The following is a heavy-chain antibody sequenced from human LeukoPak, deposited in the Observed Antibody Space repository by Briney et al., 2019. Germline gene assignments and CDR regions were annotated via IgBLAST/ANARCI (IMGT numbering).Heavy chain of an antibody. J-gene: IGHJ6*03. CDR3: ARTTEGGYTYDYFYYYYMDV. V-gene: IGHV4-59*01. CDR2: IYYSGST. CDR1: GGSISSYY. Sequence: PSETLSLTCTVSGGSISSYYWSWIRQPPGKGLEWIGYIYYSGSTNYNPSLKSRVTISVDTSKNQFSLKLSSVTAADTAVYFCARTTEGGYTYDYFYYYYMDVWGKGTTVTISS. D-gene: IGHD5-18*01.